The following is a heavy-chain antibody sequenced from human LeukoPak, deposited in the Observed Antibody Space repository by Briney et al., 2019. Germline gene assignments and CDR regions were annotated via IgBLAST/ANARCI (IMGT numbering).Heavy chain of an antibody. CDR3: AKDLVVVPAATRWIGRTTYYYYGMDV. CDR2: ISGSGGST. V-gene: IGHV3-23*01. J-gene: IGHJ6*02. Sequence: PGGSLRLSCAASGFTFSSYAMSWVRQAPGKGLEWVSAISGSGGSTYYADSVKGRFTISRDNSKNTLYLQMNSLRAEDTAVYYCAKDLVVVPAATRWIGRTTYYYYGMDVWGQGTTVTVSS. D-gene: IGHD2-2*01. CDR1: GFTFSSYA.